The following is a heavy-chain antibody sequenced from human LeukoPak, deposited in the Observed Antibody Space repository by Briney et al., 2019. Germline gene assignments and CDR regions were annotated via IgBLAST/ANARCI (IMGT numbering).Heavy chain of an antibody. D-gene: IGHD1-1*01. CDR2: IWYDGSNK. Sequence: GGSLRLFCAASGFTFSSYGMHWVRQAPGKGLEWVAVIWYDGSNKYYADSVKGRFTISRDNSKNTLYLQMNSLRAEDTAVYYCARDTGATSGNPFDYWGQGTLVTVSS. J-gene: IGHJ4*02. CDR1: GFTFSSYG. CDR3: ARDTGATSGNPFDY. V-gene: IGHV3-33*01.